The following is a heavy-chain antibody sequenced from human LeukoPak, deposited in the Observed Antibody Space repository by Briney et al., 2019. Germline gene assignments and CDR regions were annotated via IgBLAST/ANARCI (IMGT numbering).Heavy chain of an antibody. Sequence: PSETLSLTCTVSGDSISSSSSYWGWIRQPPGKGLEWIGSIYYSGNTYYNTSLKSRVTISVDTSKNQFSLKLNSVTAADTAVYYCARIYYDFWSGYYSAGNWFDPWGQGTLVTVSS. CDR2: IYYSGNT. CDR3: ARIYYDFWSGYYSAGNWFDP. D-gene: IGHD3-3*01. CDR1: GDSISSSSSY. J-gene: IGHJ5*02. V-gene: IGHV4-39*01.